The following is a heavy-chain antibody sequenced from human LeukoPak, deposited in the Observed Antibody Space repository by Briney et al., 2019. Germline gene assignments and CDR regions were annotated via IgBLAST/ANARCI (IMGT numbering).Heavy chain of an antibody. V-gene: IGHV4-59*11. CDR1: VGSISSHY. J-gene: IGHJ3*02. D-gene: IGHD3-3*01. CDR2: IYYSGST. CDR3: AREVDDFWSGYYNNAFDI. Sequence: SETLSLTCTVSVGSISSHYWSWIRQPPGKGLEWIGDIYYSGSTNYNPSLKSRVTISVDTSKNQFSLKLSSVTAADTAVYYCAREVDDFWSGYYNNAFDIWGQGTMVTVSS.